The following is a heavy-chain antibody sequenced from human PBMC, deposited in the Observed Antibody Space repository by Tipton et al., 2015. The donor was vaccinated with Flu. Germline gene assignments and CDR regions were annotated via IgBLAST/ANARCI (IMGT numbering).Heavy chain of an antibody. J-gene: IGHJ5*02. CDR1: GYSISSGYY. D-gene: IGHD3-9*01. CDR2: IYHSGST. Sequence: TLSLTCAVSGYSISSGYYWGWIRQPPGKGLEWIGSIYHSGSTYYNPSLKSRVTISVDTSKNQFSLKLNSVTAADTAVYYCARHGYYDILTGYYSWFDPRGQGTLVTVSS. V-gene: IGHV4-38-2*01. CDR3: ARHGYYDILTGYYSWFDP.